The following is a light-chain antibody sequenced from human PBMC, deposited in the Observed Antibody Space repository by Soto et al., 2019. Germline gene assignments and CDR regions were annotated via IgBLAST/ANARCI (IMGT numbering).Light chain of an antibody. J-gene: IGKJ1*01. CDR1: QNILYSSNNKNY. V-gene: IGKV4-1*01. CDR3: QQYGRSPWT. Sequence: DIVMTQSPDSLAVSLGERATIDCKSSQNILYSSNNKNYLAWYQQKPGQPPRLLFYWASTRESGVPDRFSGSGSGAHFTLTVSSLEPEDFAVYYCQQYGRSPWTFGQGTKVEIK. CDR2: WAS.